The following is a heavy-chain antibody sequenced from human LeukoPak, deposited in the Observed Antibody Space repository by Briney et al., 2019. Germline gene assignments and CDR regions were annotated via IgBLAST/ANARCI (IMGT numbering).Heavy chain of an antibody. CDR1: GGSFSGYY. CDR2: INHSGST. D-gene: IGHD1-26*01. Sequence: SETLSLTCAVYGGSFSGYYWSWIRQPPGKGLEWIGEINHSGSTYYNPSLKSRVTISVDTSKNQFSLKLSSVTAADTAVYYCARVGVGATMDYWGQGTLVTVSS. J-gene: IGHJ4*02. V-gene: IGHV4-34*01. CDR3: ARVGVGATMDY.